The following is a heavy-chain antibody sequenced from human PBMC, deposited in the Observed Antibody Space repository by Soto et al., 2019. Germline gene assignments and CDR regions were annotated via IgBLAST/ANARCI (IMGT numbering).Heavy chain of an antibody. Sequence: RASVKVSCKASGYTFTSYDINWVRQATGQGLEWMGWMNPNSGNTGYAQKFQGRVTMTRNTSISTAYMELSSLRSEDTAVYYCARVGYCSGGSCYSFYYYYGMDVWGQGTTVTVSS. J-gene: IGHJ6*02. D-gene: IGHD2-15*01. CDR3: ARVGYCSGGSCYSFYYYYGMDV. CDR1: GYTFTSYD. V-gene: IGHV1-8*01. CDR2: MNPNSGNT.